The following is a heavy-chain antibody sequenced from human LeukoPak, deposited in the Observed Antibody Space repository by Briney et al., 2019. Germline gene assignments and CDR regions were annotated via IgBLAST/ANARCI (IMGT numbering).Heavy chain of an antibody. V-gene: IGHV3-30-3*01. CDR2: ISYDGSNK. Sequence: PGGSLRLSCAASGFTFSRYAMHWVRQAPGKGLEWVAVISYDGSNKYYADSVKGRFTVSRDNAKNTLFLEMNSLRDEDTAVYSCAGDYLWGRLFWGQGTLVTVSS. CDR3: AGDYLWGRLF. D-gene: IGHD3-16*01. CDR1: GFTFSRYA. J-gene: IGHJ4*01.